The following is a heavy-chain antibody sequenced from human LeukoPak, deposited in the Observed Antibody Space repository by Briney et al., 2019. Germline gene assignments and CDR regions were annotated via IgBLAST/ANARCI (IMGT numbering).Heavy chain of an antibody. Sequence: GGSLRLSCAAPGFTFSSYAMHWVRQAPGKGLEWVAVISYDGSNKYYADSVKGRFTISRDNSKNTLYLQMNSLRAEDTAVYYCAREAPLSSVGSRGYFDYWGQGTLVTVSS. J-gene: IGHJ4*02. D-gene: IGHD1-26*01. CDR2: ISYDGSNK. CDR1: GFTFSSYA. CDR3: AREAPLSSVGSRGYFDY. V-gene: IGHV3-30-3*01.